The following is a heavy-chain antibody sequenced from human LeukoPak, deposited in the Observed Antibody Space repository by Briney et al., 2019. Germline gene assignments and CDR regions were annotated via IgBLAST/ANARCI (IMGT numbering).Heavy chain of an antibody. CDR3: AKDGMVGWFGEFYYMDV. D-gene: IGHD3-10*01. V-gene: IGHV3-30*04. Sequence: QPGGSLRLSCAASGFAFSNYAMHWVRQAPGKELEWVALISYDGSNRDYADSVKGRFTISRDNSKNTLYLQMNSLRAEDTAVYYCAKDGMVGWFGEFYYMDVWGKGTTVTISS. J-gene: IGHJ6*03. CDR1: GFAFSNYA. CDR2: ISYDGSNR.